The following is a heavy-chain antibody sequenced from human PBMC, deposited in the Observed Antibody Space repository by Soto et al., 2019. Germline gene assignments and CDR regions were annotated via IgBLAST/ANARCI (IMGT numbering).Heavy chain of an antibody. Sequence: ASVKVSCKASGDRFISYGINWVRQAPGQGLEWMGWISAYNGNIKYAQNLQGRVTMTTDTPTSTAYMEMRSLRSDDTAVYYCVRDLAGSGSYYTDYWGPGTLVTISS. CDR1: GDRFISYG. CDR2: ISAYNGNI. D-gene: IGHD3-10*01. J-gene: IGHJ4*02. V-gene: IGHV1-18*01. CDR3: VRDLAGSGSYYTDY.